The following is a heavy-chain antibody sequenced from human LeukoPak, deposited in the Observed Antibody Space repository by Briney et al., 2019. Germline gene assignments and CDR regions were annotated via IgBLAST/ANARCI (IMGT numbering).Heavy chain of an antibody. V-gene: IGHV3-30*03. CDR2: ISYDGSNK. Sequence: GRSLRLSCAASGFTLSSFGMHWVRQAPGKGLEWVAVISYDGSNKYYADSVKGRFTISRDNSQNTLYLQMNSLRPEDTAVYYCGRLMGGYDSYFYGMDVWGQGTTVTVSS. D-gene: IGHD5-12*01. J-gene: IGHJ6*02. CDR3: GRLMGGYDSYFYGMDV. CDR1: GFTLSSFG.